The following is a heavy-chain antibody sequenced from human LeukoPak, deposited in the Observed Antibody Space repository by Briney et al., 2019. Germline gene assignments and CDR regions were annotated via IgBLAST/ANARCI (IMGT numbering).Heavy chain of an antibody. CDR1: GYTFTSYG. CDR2: ISAYNGNT. CDR3: PSVEEYDILTGYHNWFDP. D-gene: IGHD3-9*01. V-gene: IGHV1-18*01. J-gene: IGHJ5*02. Sequence: ASVKVSCKASGYTFTSYGISWVRQAPGQGLEWMGWISAYNGNTNYAQKLQGRVTMTTDTSTSTAYMELRSLRSDDTAVYYCPSVEEYDILTGYHNWFDPWGQGTLVTISS.